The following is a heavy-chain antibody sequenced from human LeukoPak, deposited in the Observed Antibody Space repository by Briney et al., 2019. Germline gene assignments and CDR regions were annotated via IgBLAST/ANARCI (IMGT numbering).Heavy chain of an antibody. CDR3: ARDSRPIVGPPGGYWFDP. V-gene: IGHV1-2*02. D-gene: IGHD1-26*01. Sequence: ALVKVSCKASGYTFTDYYTHWVRQAPGQGLEWMGWINPNSADTNYAQKFQGRVTMTRDTSISTAYMELSRLGSDDTAVYYCARDSRPIVGPPGGYWFDPWGQGTLVTVSS. CDR1: GYTFTDYY. CDR2: INPNSADT. J-gene: IGHJ5*02.